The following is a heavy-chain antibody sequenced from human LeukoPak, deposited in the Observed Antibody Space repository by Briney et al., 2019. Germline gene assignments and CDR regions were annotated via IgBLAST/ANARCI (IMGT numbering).Heavy chain of an antibody. Sequence: QPGGSLRLSCAASGFTFSSYGMHWVRQAPGKGLEWVAFIRYDGSNKYYADSAKGRFTISRDNSKNTLYLQMNSLRAEDTAVYYCAKDPSFRPGYFDYWGQGTLVTVSS. CDR1: GFTFSSYG. V-gene: IGHV3-30*02. CDR3: AKDPSFRPGYFDY. J-gene: IGHJ4*02. CDR2: IRYDGSNK.